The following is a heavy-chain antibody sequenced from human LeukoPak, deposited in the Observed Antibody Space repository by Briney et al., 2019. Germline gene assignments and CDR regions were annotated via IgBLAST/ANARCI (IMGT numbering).Heavy chain of an antibody. V-gene: IGHV3-48*03. Sequence: PGGSVRLSCAASGFIFSSYEMNWVRQAPGKGLEWISYISSGGSAIYYADSVTGRFTISRDNAKNFLYLQMNSLRAEDTAVYYCARSYCSAYYYWGRGTLVTVSS. D-gene: IGHD2-15*01. CDR1: GFIFSSYE. J-gene: IGHJ4*02. CDR3: ARSYCSAYYY. CDR2: ISSGGSAI.